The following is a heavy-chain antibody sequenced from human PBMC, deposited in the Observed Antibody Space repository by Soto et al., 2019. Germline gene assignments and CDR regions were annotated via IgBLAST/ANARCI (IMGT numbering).Heavy chain of an antibody. D-gene: IGHD6-19*01. V-gene: IGHV4-30-4*01. J-gene: IGHJ5*02. CDR2: IYYSGST. Sequence: SETLSLTCTVSGGSISSGDYYWSWIRHPPGKGLEWIGYIYYSGSTYYNPSLKSRVTISVDTSKNQFSLNLSSVTAADTAVYYCARRRPDGCKIDPWGQGALVTVSS. CDR1: GGSISSGDYY. CDR3: ARRRPDGCKIDP.